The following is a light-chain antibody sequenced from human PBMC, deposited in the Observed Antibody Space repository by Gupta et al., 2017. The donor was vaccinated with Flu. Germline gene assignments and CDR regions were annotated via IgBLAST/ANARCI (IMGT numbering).Light chain of an antibody. CDR2: GAS. J-gene: IGKJ1*01. CDR3: QQYGSSPRT. CDR1: QSVSSSY. V-gene: IGKV3-20*01. Sequence: ETVLTQSPGTLSLSPGERATLSCRASQSVSSSYLAWYQQKPGQAPRLLIYGASSGATGIPDRISGSGSGTDFTLTISRLEPEDFAVYYCQQYGSSPRTFGQGTKVEIK.